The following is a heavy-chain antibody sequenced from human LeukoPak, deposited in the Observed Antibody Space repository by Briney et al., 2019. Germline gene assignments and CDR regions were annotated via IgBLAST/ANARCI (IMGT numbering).Heavy chain of an antibody. D-gene: IGHD5-12*01. CDR3: ASQIVATTLDY. CDR1: GFTFSSYS. J-gene: IGHJ4*02. CDR2: ISSSSSYI. V-gene: IGHV3-21*01. Sequence: GGSLRLSCAASGFTFSSYSMNWVRQAPGKGLEWVSSISSSSSYIYYADSVKGRFTISRDNAKNSLYLQMNSLRAGDTAVYYCASQIVATTLDYWGQGTLVTVSS.